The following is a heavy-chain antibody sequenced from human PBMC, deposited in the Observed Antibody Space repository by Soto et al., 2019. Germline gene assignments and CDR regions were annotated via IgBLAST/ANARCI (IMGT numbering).Heavy chain of an antibody. CDR2: IYPGDSDT. J-gene: IGHJ4*02. CDR3: ARVLSSEYYYFWSGRNYFDS. V-gene: IGHV5-51*01. Sequence: GESLKISCKGSGYSFTSYWIGWVRQMPGKGLEWMGIIYPGDSDTRYSPSFQGQVTISADNSISTAFLQWSSLKASDTAMYYCARVLSSEYYYFWSGRNYFDSWGQGTLVTVSS. CDR1: GYSFTSYW. D-gene: IGHD3-3*01.